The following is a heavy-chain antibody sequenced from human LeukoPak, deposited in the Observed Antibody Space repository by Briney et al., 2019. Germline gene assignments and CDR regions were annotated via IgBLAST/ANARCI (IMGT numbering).Heavy chain of an antibody. CDR1: GFTFSTRS. CDR3: AKVLGGLWPGIDY. D-gene: IGHD2-15*01. CDR2: INSDGSST. Sequence: GGSLRLSCTASGFTFSTRSMHWVRQAPGKGPVWVSRINSDGSSTRYADSVTGRFTISRDNAKNTVYLQMNSLRAEDTAVYYCAKVLGGLWPGIDYWGQGTVVTVSS. J-gene: IGHJ4*02. V-gene: IGHV3-74*01.